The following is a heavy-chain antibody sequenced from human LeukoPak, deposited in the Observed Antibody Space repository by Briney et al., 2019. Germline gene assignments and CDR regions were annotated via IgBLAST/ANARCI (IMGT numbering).Heavy chain of an antibody. J-gene: IGHJ6*02. V-gene: IGHV3-30-3*01. CDR2: ISYDGSNK. Sequence: PGGSLRLSCEASGFIFRSYAMSWVRQAPGKGLEWVAVISYDGSNKYYADSVKGRFTISRDNSKNTLYLQMNSLRAEDTAVYYCAREDSTKGMDVWGQGTTVTVSS. CDR1: GFIFRSYA. CDR3: AREDSTKGMDV. D-gene: IGHD2-2*01.